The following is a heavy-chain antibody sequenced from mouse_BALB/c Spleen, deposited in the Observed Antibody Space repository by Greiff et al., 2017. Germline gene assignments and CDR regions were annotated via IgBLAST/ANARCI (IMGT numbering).Heavy chain of an antibody. Sequence: VQLQQSGPELVKPGASVKMSCKASGYTFTSYVMHWVKQKPGQGLEWIGYINPYNDGTKYNAKFKDKATLTSDKSSSTAYMELSSLTSEDSAVYYCAREPYGLFAYWGQGTLVTVSA. CDR1: GYTFTSYV. V-gene: IGHV1-14*01. D-gene: IGHD2-10*02. CDR2: INPYNDGT. CDR3: AREPYGLFAY. J-gene: IGHJ3*01.